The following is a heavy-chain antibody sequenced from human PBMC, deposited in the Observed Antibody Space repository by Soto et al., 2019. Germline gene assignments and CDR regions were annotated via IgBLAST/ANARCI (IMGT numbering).Heavy chain of an antibody. CDR2: ISLSGSQI. CDR3: ARVISCGGGTCSSVHQYYGMDV. J-gene: IGHJ6*02. CDR1: GLMYSSYS. V-gene: IGHV3-21*01. D-gene: IGHD2-21*01. Sequence: EVQLVESGGGLVKPGGSVRLSCVASGLMYSSYSMSWVRQAPGKGLVWVAFISLSGSQINYAASVEGRFTISRDNAKNALYLQMNTVRVEDTAIYYCARVISCGGGTCSSVHQYYGMDVWGPGTTVTVFS.